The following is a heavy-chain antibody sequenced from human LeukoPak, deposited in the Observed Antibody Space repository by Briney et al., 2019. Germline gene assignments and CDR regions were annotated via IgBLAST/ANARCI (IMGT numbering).Heavy chain of an antibody. CDR2: ISGSGGST. V-gene: IGHV3-23*01. D-gene: IGHD6-13*01. Sequence: GGSLRLSCVASGFTFSNYAMTWVRQAPGKGLEWVSSISGSGGSTYYADSVKGRFTISRDNAKNTLYLQMNSLRAEDTAVYYCAKERYTTSWYLADYWGQGTLVTVSS. J-gene: IGHJ4*02. CDR3: AKERYTTSWYLADY. CDR1: GFTFSNYA.